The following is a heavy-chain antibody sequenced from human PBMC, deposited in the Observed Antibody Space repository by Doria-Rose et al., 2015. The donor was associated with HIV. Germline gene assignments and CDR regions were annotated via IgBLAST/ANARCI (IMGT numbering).Heavy chain of an antibody. CDR1: GVSLSSPGMG. V-gene: IGHV2-26*01. J-gene: IGHJ4*02. D-gene: IGHD6-13*01. Sequence: ESGPVLVKPTETLTLTCTVSGVSLSSPGMGVSWIRQPPGKALEWLANIFSDDERSYKTSLKSRLTISRCTSTSQVALTMTDMDPVDTATYYCARIKSSRWYHKYYFDFWGQGTLVIVSA. CDR3: ARIKSSRWYHKYYFDF. CDR2: IFSDDER.